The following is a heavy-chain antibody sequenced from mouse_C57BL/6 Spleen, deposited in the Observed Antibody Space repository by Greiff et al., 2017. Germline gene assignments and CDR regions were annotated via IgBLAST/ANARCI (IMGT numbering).Heavy chain of an antibody. CDR1: GFNIKDDY. Sequence: DVKLQESGAELVRPGASVTLSCTASGFNIKDDYMHWVKQRPEQGLEWIGWIDPENGDTEYASKFQGKATITADTSSNTAYLQLSSLTSEDTAVYYCTTPGHYGSRRWFAYWGQGTLVTVSA. CDR3: TTPGHYGSRRWFAY. V-gene: IGHV14-4*01. J-gene: IGHJ3*01. D-gene: IGHD1-1*01. CDR2: IDPENGDT.